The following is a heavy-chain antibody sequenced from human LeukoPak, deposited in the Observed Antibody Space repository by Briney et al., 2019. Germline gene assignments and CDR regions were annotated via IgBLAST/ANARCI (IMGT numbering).Heavy chain of an antibody. Sequence: GGSLRLSCAASGFTFSTFAMHWVRLSPGKGLEWVSSITGSGPYMLYADSVKHRFTISRDNTKNLLYLEMNSLRAEDTAMYFCVRDVGAVRGEVYFDYWGQGTLVTVSS. J-gene: IGHJ4*02. CDR3: VRDVGAVRGEVYFDY. CDR2: ITGSGPYM. D-gene: IGHD3-10*01. CDR1: GFTFSTFA. V-gene: IGHV3-21*06.